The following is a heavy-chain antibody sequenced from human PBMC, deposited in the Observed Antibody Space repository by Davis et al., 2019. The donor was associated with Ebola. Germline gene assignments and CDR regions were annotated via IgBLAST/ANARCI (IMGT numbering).Heavy chain of an antibody. CDR3: AKGRIAAAPYY. CDR1: GFTFSSYG. V-gene: IGHV3-30*18. Sequence: PGGSLRLSCAASGFTFSSYGMPWVRQAPGKGLEWVAVISYDGSNKYYADSVKGRFTISRDNSKNTLYLQMNSLRAEDTAVYYCAKGRIAAAPYYWGQGTLVTVSS. CDR2: ISYDGSNK. J-gene: IGHJ4*02. D-gene: IGHD6-13*01.